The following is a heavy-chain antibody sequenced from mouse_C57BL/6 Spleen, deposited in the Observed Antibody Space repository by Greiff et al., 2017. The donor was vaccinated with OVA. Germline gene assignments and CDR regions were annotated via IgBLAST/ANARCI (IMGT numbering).Heavy chain of an antibody. J-gene: IGHJ1*03. CDR2: ISSGSSTI. D-gene: IGHD4-1*01. V-gene: IGHV5-17*01. CDR1: GFTFSDYG. CDR3: ARLGLIWYFDV. Sequence: DVQLVESGGGLVKPGGSLQLSCAASGFTFSDYGMHWVRQAPEKGLEWVAYISSGSSTIYYADTVKGRFTISRDNAKNTLFLQMTSLRSEDTAMYYCARLGLIWYFDVWGTGTTVTVSS.